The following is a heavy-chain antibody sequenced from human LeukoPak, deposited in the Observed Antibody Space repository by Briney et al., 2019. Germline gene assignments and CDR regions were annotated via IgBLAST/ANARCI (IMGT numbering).Heavy chain of an antibody. CDR2: ISSSRGYI. D-gene: IGHD3-16*01. J-gene: IGHJ3*01. CDR1: GFTFSNYN. CDR3: ARGGGAFDV. V-gene: IGHV3-21*01. Sequence: PGGSLRLSCAASGFTFSNYNMNWVRQAPGKGLELVSFISSSRGYIYYADSVKGRFTISRDSAKNSLYLQMNSLRAEDTAVYYCARGGGAFDVWGQGTMVTVSS.